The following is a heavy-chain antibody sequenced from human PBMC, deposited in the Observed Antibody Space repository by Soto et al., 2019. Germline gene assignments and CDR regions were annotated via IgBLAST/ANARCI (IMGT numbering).Heavy chain of an antibody. CDR2: ISSSSSYI. Sequence: VGSLRLSCAASGFTFSSYSMNWVRQAPGKGLEWVSSISSSSSYIYYADSVKGRFTISRDNAKNSLYLQMNSLRAEDTAVYYCARGLLDYYYGMDVWGQGTTVTVSS. J-gene: IGHJ6*02. V-gene: IGHV3-21*01. CDR3: ARGLLDYYYGMDV. D-gene: IGHD5-18*01. CDR1: GFTFSSYS.